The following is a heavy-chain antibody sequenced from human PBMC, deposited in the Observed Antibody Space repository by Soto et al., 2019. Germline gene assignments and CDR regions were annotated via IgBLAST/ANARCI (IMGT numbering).Heavy chain of an antibody. V-gene: IGHV1-69*13. CDR3: ARDSPQLESHYYYGMDV. CDR2: IIPIFGTA. CDR1: GGTFSSYA. D-gene: IGHD1-1*01. J-gene: IGHJ6*02. Sequence: ASVKVSCKASGGTFSSYAISWVRQAPGQGLEWMGGIIPIFGTANYAQKFQGRVTITADESTSTAYMELSSLRSEDTAVYYCARDSPQLESHYYYGMDVWGQGTTATVSS.